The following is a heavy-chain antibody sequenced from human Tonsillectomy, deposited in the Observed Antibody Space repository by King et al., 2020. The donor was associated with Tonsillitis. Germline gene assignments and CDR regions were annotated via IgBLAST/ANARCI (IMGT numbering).Heavy chain of an antibody. CDR3: AKAANWALDY. D-gene: IGHD7-27*01. CDR1: GFTFSSYG. CDR2: IFYDGSNK. J-gene: IGHJ4*02. V-gene: IGHV3-30*18. Sequence: QLVQSGGGVVQPGRSLRLSCAASGFTFSSYGMHWVRQAPGQGLEWVAVIFYDGSNKYYADSGKGRFTISRDNSKNTLYLQMNSLRAEDTAVYYCAKAANWALDYWGQGTLVTVSS.